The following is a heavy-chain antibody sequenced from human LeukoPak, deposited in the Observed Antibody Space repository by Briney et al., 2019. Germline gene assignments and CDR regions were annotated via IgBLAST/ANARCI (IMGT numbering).Heavy chain of an antibody. J-gene: IGHJ5*02. CDR2: ILNSGTT. Sequence: SGTLSPTCTVSGGSINTGRHYWGWVRQPPGKGLEWIASILNSGTTFYNPSLKSRATMSLVTSRNQFSLKLSSVTAADTAVYYCARHDYDTLTGYSINWFDPWGQGTLVTVSS. D-gene: IGHD3-9*01. CDR3: ARHDYDTLTGYSINWFDP. CDR1: GGSINTGRHY. V-gene: IGHV4-39*01.